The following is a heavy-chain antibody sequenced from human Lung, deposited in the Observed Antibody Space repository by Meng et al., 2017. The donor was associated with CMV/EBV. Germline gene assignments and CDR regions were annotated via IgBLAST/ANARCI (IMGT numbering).Heavy chain of an antibody. CDR3: ARELRGLVNLFDP. V-gene: IGHV3-30*04. J-gene: IGHJ5*02. CDR1: GFTFSSYA. CDR2: ISYDGSNK. Sequence: GESLKISCAASGFTFSSYAMHWVRQAPGKGLEWVAVISYDGSNKYYADSVKGRFTISRDNSKNTLYLQMNSLRAEDTAVYYCARELRGLVNLFDPWGQGTLVSVSS. D-gene: IGHD3-10*01.